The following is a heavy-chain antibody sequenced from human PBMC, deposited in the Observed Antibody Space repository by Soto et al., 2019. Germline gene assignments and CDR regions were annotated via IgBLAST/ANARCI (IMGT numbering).Heavy chain of an antibody. Sequence: GGSLRLSCAASGFTFSSYSMNWVRQAPGKGLEWVSSISSSSSYIYYADSVKGRFTISRDNAKNSLYLQMNSLRAEDAAVYYCARAVCSGGSCSDYWGQGTLVTVS. J-gene: IGHJ4*02. CDR2: ISSSSSYI. D-gene: IGHD2-15*01. V-gene: IGHV3-21*01. CDR3: ARAVCSGGSCSDY. CDR1: GFTFSSYS.